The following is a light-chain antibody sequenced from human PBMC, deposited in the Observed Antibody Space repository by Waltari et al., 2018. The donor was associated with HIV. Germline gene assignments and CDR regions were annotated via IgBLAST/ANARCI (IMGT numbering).Light chain of an antibody. J-gene: IGLJ3*02. CDR1: SSNIGSST. Sequence: QSVLTQSPSASGTPGQRVIIACSASSSNIGSSTVTRYQQFPGTAPKLLIYSYGQRPSGVPERFSGSKSATSASLAISGVRSEDEADYYCATWDDSLNAWVFGGGTKLTVL. CDR3: ATWDDSLNAWV. CDR2: SYG. V-gene: IGLV1-44*01.